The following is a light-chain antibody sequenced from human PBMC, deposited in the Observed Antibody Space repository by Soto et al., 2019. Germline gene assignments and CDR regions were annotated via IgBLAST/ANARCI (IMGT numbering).Light chain of an antibody. J-gene: IGLJ1*01. Sequence: QSALTQPASVSGSPGQSITISCTGTSSDVGAYNYVSWYQQHPGKAPRLMISEVSNRPSGVSNRFSGSKSGNSASLTISGLQAEDEADYYCSSYTGSRTPYVFGTGTKLTVL. CDR1: SSDVGAYNY. CDR3: SSYTGSRTPYV. CDR2: EVS. V-gene: IGLV2-14*01.